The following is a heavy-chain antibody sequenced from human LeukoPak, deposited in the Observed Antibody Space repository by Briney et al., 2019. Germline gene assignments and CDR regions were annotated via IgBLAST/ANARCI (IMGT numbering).Heavy chain of an antibody. V-gene: IGHV1-18*01. CDR3: ARVGAYCSSTSCYPPRYYYYMDV. D-gene: IGHD2-2*01. CDR2: ISAYNGNT. Sequence: ASVTVSCMAYGYTFTSYGISWVRQAPGQGLEWMGWISAYNGNTNYAQKLQGRVTMTTDTSTSTAYMELRSLRSDDTAVYYCARVGAYCSSTSCYPPRYYYYMDVWGKGTTVTVSS. CDR1: GYTFTSYG. J-gene: IGHJ6*03.